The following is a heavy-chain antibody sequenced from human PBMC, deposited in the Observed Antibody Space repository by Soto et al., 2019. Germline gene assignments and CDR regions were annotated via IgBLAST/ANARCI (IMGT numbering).Heavy chain of an antibody. D-gene: IGHD7-27*01. J-gene: IGHJ4*02. V-gene: IGHV4-59*02. CDR1: VGSVTGYY. CDR2: SYYTGAT. Sequence: SETLSLTCTVSVGSVTGYYWSWIRQSPGKGLEWIGCSYYTGATNYNPSLKSRVTISVDTSKNQFSLTLSSATAADTAVYYCARERTPRTGFDYWGQGTLVTVSS. CDR3: ARERTPRTGFDY.